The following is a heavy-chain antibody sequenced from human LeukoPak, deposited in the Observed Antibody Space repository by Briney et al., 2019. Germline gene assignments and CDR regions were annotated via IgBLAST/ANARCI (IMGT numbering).Heavy chain of an antibody. CDR2: TYYRSKWYN. CDR3: ARHRDGYSLGFFDY. Sequence: SQTLSLTCAISGDSVSTNRAAWNWIRQSPSRGLEWLGRTYYRSKWYNDYALSVKSRISINTDTSKNQFSLQLSSVTPEDTAVYYCARHRDGYSLGFFDYWGQGTLVTVSS. CDR1: GDSVSTNRAA. D-gene: IGHD5-24*01. J-gene: IGHJ4*02. V-gene: IGHV6-1*01.